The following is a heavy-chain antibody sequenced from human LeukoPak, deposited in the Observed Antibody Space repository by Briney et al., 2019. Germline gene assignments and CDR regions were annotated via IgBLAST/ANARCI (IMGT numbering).Heavy chain of an antibody. D-gene: IGHD5-18*01. CDR3: AKEKLGDTAMVFDY. Sequence: GAPLRLSCAASGFTFSSYAMSWVRQAPGKGLEWVSAISGSGGSTYYADSVKGRFTISRDNSKNTLYLQMNSLRAEDTAVYYCAKEKLGDTAMVFDYWGREPWSPSPQ. CDR2: ISGSGGST. V-gene: IGHV3-23*01. J-gene: IGHJ4*02. CDR1: GFTFSSYA.